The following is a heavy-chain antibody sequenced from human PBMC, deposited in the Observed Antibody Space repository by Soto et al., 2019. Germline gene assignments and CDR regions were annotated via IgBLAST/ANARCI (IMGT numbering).Heavy chain of an antibody. CDR2: IYYSGST. V-gene: IGHV4-30-4*01. D-gene: IGHD1-26*01. J-gene: IGHJ4*02. CDR1: GGSISSGDNY. Sequence: PSETLSLTCTVSGGSISSGDNYWSWIRQPPGKGLEWIGYIYYSGSTYYNPSLKRRVTISVDTPKNQFSLKLSSVTAADTAVYYWARGGAVGATTAEDWGQGTRVNVSS. CDR3: ARGGAVGATTAED.